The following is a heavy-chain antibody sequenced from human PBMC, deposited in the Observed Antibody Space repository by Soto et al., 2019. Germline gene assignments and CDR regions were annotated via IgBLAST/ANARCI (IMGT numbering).Heavy chain of an antibody. Sequence: TGESLKVSCKGAGYSFISYWIGWVRQKTGKGLEWMGIIYPGDSDTRYSPSFQGQVTISADRSISTAYLQWSSLKASDTAMYYCARGMRNTAVGGHTYHFDYWGQGTLVTVSS. CDR3: ARGMRNTAVGGHTYHFDY. CDR2: IYPGDSDT. CDR1: GYSFISYW. V-gene: IGHV5-51*01. D-gene: IGHD6-19*01. J-gene: IGHJ4*02.